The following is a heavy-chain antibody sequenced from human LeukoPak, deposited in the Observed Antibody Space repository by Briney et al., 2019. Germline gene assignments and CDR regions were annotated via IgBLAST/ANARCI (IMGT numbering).Heavy chain of an antibody. CDR1: GYTFTSYA. CDR3: ARDQSSSWYYFDY. J-gene: IGHJ4*02. CDR2: INAGNGNT. V-gene: IGHV1-3*01. D-gene: IGHD6-13*01. Sequence: ASVKVSCKASGYTFTSYAMRWVRQAPGQRLEWMGWINAGNGNTKYSQKFQGRVTITRDTSASTAYMELSSLRSEDTAVYYCARDQSSSWYYFDYWGQGTLVTVSS.